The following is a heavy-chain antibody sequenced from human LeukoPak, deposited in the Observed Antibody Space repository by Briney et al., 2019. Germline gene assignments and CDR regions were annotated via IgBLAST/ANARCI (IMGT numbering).Heavy chain of an antibody. V-gene: IGHV4-59*12. J-gene: IGHJ4*02. CDR3: ASVGNSGSLDY. CDR1: GGSISSYY. CDR2: IYYSGST. D-gene: IGHD1-26*01. Sequence: SETLSLTCTVSGGSISSYYWSWIRQLPGKGLEWIGYIYYSGSTNYNPSLKSRVTMSVDTSKNQFSLKLSSVTAADTAVYYCASVGNSGSLDYWGQGTLVTVSS.